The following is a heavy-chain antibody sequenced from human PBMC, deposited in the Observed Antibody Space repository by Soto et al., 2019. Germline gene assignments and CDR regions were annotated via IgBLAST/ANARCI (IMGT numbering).Heavy chain of an antibody. CDR1: GDTFSFYT. CDR3: ATNYGSGSAPFDY. J-gene: IGHJ4*02. V-gene: IGHV1-69*02. D-gene: IGHD3-10*01. CDR2: IIPMVRMA. Sequence: QVQLVQSGAELKKPGSSVKVSCTASGDTFSFYTMNWVRQAPGQGPEWMGRIIPMVRMANYAQKFQGRVTIIADKSTSTSCMELSSLRSEDTAVFYCATNYGSGSAPFDYWGQGSLVTVSS.